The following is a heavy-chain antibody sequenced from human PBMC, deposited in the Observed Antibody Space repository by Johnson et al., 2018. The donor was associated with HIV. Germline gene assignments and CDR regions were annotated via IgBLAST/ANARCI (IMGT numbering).Heavy chain of an antibody. Sequence: QMQLVESGGGVVQPGGSLRLSCAASGFTFSSYGMHWVRQAQGKGLEWVAVIRYDGSNKYYADSVKGRFTISRDNSKNPLYLQMNSLRAEDTAVYYCAKARGVYGGYVLDALDSWGQGTMVPVSS. D-gene: IGHD4-17*01. CDR1: GFTFSSYG. V-gene: IGHV3-30*02. CDR3: AKARGVYGGYVLDALDS. J-gene: IGHJ3*02. CDR2: IRYDGSNK.